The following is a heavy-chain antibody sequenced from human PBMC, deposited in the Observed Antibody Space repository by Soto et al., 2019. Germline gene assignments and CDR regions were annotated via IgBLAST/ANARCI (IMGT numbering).Heavy chain of an antibody. CDR2: MHTSGST. CDR3: VRASMPKAHFDS. Sequence: TLSLTCTVSGGSIRGYYWSWIRQPAGMGPEWLGRMHTSGSTNYNPSLKSRVTISVDMSKNQISLKLTSVTAADTALYYCVRASMPKAHFDSWGQGTRVTVGS. CDR1: GGSIRGYY. D-gene: IGHD2-2*01. V-gene: IGHV4-4*07. J-gene: IGHJ4*02.